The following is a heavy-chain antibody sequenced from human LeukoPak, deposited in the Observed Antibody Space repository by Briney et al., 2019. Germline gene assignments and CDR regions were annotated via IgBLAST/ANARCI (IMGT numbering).Heavy chain of an antibody. D-gene: IGHD3-3*01. J-gene: IGHJ4*02. Sequence: SETLSLTCTVSGGSISSGSYYWSWIRQPAGKGLEWIGRIYTSGSTNYNPSLKSRVTISVDTSKNQFSLKLSSVTAADTAVYYCASSTYYDFWSGSYYFDYWGQGTLVTVSS. V-gene: IGHV4-61*02. CDR2: IYTSGST. CDR1: GGSISSGSYY. CDR3: ASSTYYDFWSGSYYFDY.